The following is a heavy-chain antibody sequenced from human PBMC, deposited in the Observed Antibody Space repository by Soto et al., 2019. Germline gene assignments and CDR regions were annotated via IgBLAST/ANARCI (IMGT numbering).Heavy chain of an antibody. Sequence: GESLKISCKGSGYSFTSYWIGWVRQMPGKGLEWMGITYPGDSDTRYSPSFQGRFTISRDNSKNTLYLQMNSLRAEDTAVYYCAKGPVIIAAAGIFDYWGQGTLVTVSS. J-gene: IGHJ4*02. CDR2: TYPGDSDT. CDR1: GYSFTSYW. V-gene: IGHV5-51*01. D-gene: IGHD6-13*01. CDR3: AKGPVIIAAAGIFDY.